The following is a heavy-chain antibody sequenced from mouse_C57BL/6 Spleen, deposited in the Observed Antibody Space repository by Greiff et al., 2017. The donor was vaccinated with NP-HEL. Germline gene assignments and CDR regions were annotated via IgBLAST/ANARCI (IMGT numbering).Heavy chain of an antibody. J-gene: IGHJ3*01. CDR1: GYTFTSYW. CDR3: ASTPTRYAY. D-gene: IGHD2-12*01. Sequence: QVQLQQSGAELVKPGASVKLSCKASGYTFTSYWMQWVKQRPGQGLEWIGEIDPSDSYTNCNQKFKGKATLTVDTSSSTAYMQLSSLTSEDSAVYYCASTPTRYAYWGQGTLVTVSA. V-gene: IGHV1-50*01. CDR2: IDPSDSYT.